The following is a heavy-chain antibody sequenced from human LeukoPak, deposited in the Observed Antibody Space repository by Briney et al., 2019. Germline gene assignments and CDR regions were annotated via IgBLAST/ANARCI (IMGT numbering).Heavy chain of an antibody. CDR3: ARAGCSSTSCYTWWFDP. V-gene: IGHV1-2*02. CDR1: GYTFTGYY. D-gene: IGHD2-2*02. J-gene: IGHJ5*02. CDR2: INPNSGGT. Sequence: EASVKVSCKASGYTFTGYYMHWVRQAPGQGLEWMGWINPNSGGTNYAQKFQGRVTMTRDTSISTAYMELSRLRSDDTAVYYCARAGCSSTSCYTWWFDPWGQGTLVTVSS.